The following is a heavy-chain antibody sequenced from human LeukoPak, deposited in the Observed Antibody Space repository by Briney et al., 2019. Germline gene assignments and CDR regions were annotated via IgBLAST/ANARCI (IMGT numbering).Heavy chain of an antibody. CDR3: AREEHYYGSGSDY. V-gene: IGHV3-11*01. CDR2: ISSSGSTI. D-gene: IGHD3-10*01. CDR1: GFTFSDYY. Sequence: PGRSLRLSCAASGFTFSDYYMSWIRQAPGKGLEWVSYISSSGSTIYYADSVKGRFTISRVNAKNSLYLQMNSLRAEDTAVYYCAREEHYYGSGSDYWGQGTLVTVSS. J-gene: IGHJ4*02.